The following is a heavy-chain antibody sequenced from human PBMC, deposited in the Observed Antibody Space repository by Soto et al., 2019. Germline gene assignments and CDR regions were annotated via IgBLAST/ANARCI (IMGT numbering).Heavy chain of an antibody. Sequence: QVQLVQSGAEVKKPGASVKVSCKASGYTFTSYGISWVRQAPGQGLEWMGWISAYNGNTNYAQKLQGRVTMTTDTXTXRAYMELRSVRSDDTAVYYCARDPLYSYGSPRPFDYWGQGSLVTVSS. CDR1: GYTFTSYG. CDR3: ARDPLYSYGSPRPFDY. CDR2: ISAYNGNT. D-gene: IGHD5-18*01. J-gene: IGHJ4*02. V-gene: IGHV1-18*01.